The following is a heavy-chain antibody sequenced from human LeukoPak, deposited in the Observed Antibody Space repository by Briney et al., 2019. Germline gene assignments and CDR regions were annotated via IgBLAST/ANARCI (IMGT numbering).Heavy chain of an antibody. CDR1: GYSSTSYW. CDR3: ARLELLNYYGMDV. D-gene: IGHD1-26*01. CDR2: IYPGDSDT. V-gene: IGHV5-51*01. Sequence: GESLKISCKGSGYSSTSYWIGWVRQMPGKGLEWMGIIYPGDSDTRYSPSFQGQVTISADKSISTAYLQWSSLKASDTAMYYCARLELLNYYGMDVWGQGTTVTVSS. J-gene: IGHJ6*02.